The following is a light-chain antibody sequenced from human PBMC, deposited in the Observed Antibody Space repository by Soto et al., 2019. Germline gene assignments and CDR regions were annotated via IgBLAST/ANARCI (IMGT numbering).Light chain of an antibody. CDR1: LSPLNSNGNTY. CDR3: LQSTHWPYT. CDR2: KVS. V-gene: IGKV2-30*01. Sequence: DVVMTQSPLSLPVTVGQSASISCTSTLSPLNSNGNTYLSWFQQRPGQSPRRLIYKVSNRDSGVPDRFSGSGSGTDFTLQISRVEAEDVGIYYCLQSTHWPYTFGQGTRLEI. J-gene: IGKJ2*01.